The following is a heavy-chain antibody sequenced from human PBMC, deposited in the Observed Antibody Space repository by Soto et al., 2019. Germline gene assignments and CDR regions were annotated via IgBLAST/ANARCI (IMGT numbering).Heavy chain of an antibody. D-gene: IGHD4-17*01. CDR3: ARGGDYVSNVFDY. Sequence: QVQLQESGPGLVKPSQTLSLTCTVSGGSISSGDYYWSWIRQPPGKGLEWIGYIYYSGNTYYNPSLKSRVTISGDTSKNQCSLKLSSVTAADTAVYYCARGGDYVSNVFDYWGQGTLVTVSS. J-gene: IGHJ4*02. V-gene: IGHV4-30-4*01. CDR1: GGSISSGDYY. CDR2: IYYSGNT.